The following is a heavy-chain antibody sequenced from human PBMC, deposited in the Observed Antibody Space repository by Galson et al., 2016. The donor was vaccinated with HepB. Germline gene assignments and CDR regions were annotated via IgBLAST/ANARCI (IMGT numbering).Heavy chain of an antibody. V-gene: IGHV4-31*03. CDR3: ARGLPQDQFDY. D-gene: IGHD2-2*01. Sequence: TLSLTCTVSGGSISSGGYYWSWIRQHPGKGLEWIGYISYRGSTYYNPSLKSRVTISLDTSKNQFSLKLSSVTAADTAVYYCARGLPQDQFDYWGQGTLVTVSS. CDR2: ISYRGST. J-gene: IGHJ4*02. CDR1: GGSISSGGYY.